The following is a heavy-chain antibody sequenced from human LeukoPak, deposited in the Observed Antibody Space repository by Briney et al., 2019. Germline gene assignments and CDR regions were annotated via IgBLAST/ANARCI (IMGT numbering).Heavy chain of an antibody. J-gene: IGHJ4*02. Sequence: SETLSLTCAVYGGSFSGYYWSWIRQPPGKGLEWIGEINHSGSTNYNPSLTSRVTISVDTSKNQCSLKLSSVTAADTAVYYCARERGSDYWGQGTLVTVSS. D-gene: IGHD3-16*01. CDR3: ARERGSDY. CDR2: INHSGST. CDR1: GGSFSGYY. V-gene: IGHV4-34*01.